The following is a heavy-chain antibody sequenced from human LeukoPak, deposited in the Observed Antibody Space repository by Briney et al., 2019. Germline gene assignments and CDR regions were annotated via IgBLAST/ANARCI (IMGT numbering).Heavy chain of an antibody. Sequence: SETLSLTCAVYGGSFNGYYWSWIRQPPGKGLEWIGEINHSGSTNYNPSLKSRVTISVDTSKNQFSLKLSSVTAADTAVYYCARRDCSSTSCSIYGMDVWGQGTTVTVSS. V-gene: IGHV4-34*01. D-gene: IGHD2-2*01. J-gene: IGHJ6*02. CDR1: GGSFNGYY. CDR3: ARRDCSSTSCSIYGMDV. CDR2: INHSGST.